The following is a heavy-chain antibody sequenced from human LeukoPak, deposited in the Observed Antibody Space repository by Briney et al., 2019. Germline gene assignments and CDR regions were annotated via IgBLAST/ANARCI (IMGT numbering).Heavy chain of an antibody. CDR3: ARDMYSSWAFDY. J-gene: IGHJ4*02. CDR2: IYSGGNT. D-gene: IGHD6-13*01. Sequence: GGSLRLSCAASGFTVSSNYMSWVRQAPGKGLEWVSVIYSGGNTYYADSVKGRFTISRDNSKNTLNLQMNSLRAEDTAVYYCARDMYSSWAFDYWGQGTLVTVSS. CDR1: GFTVSSNY. V-gene: IGHV3-66*01.